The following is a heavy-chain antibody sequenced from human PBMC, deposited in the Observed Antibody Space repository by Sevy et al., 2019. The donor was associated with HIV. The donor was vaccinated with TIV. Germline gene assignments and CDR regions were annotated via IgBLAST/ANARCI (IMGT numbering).Heavy chain of an antibody. V-gene: IGHV3-23*01. J-gene: IGHJ4*02. D-gene: IGHD3-3*01. CDR2: IGRSGDPT. Sequence: GGSLRLSCTASGFIFSDYYMSWVRQVPGKRLEWVSSIGRSGDPTVYGDSVKGRFTVSRDDSKNTVYLQMNNLRAEDTAVYYCGKVSIFGVGGFYDYWGQGTLVTVSS. CDR3: GKVSIFGVGGFYDY. CDR1: GFIFSDYY.